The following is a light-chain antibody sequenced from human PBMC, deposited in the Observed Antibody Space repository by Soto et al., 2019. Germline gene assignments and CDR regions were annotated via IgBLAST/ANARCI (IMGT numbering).Light chain of an antibody. CDR3: QQYAASPRT. V-gene: IGKV3-20*01. Sequence: EVVLTQSPGTLSLSPRERATLSCRASQSVSNNYFAWYQHKPGQAPRLLIYGASNRAPGIPDRFSGSGSGRAFTLTISTLEPEDFAVYYCQQYAASPRTFGQGTLVAVK. CDR1: QSVSNNY. CDR2: GAS. J-gene: IGKJ1*01.